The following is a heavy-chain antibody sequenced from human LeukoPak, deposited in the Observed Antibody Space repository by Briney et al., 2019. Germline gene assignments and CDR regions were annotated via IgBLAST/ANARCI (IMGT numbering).Heavy chain of an antibody. CDR2: ISSSSSTI. CDR3: AREGLGIAAAGSFDY. J-gene: IGHJ4*02. V-gene: IGHV3-48*02. D-gene: IGHD6-13*01. CDR1: GFTFSSYS. Sequence: PGGSLRLSCAASGFTFSSYSMNWVRQAPGKGLEWVSYISSSSSTIYYADSVKGRFTISRDNAKNSLYLQMNSLRDEDTAVYYCAREGLGIAAAGSFDYWGQGTLVTVSS.